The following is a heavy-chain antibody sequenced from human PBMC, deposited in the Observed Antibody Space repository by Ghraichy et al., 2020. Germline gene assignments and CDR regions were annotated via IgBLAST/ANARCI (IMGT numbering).Heavy chain of an antibody. J-gene: IGHJ1*01. CDR2: ISGSGGST. V-gene: IGHV3-23*01. Sequence: GGSLRLSCAASGFTFSSYAMSWVRQAPGKGLEWVSAISGSGGSTYYADSGKGRSTISRDNSKNTLHLQMTSLRAQDTAVYYCAKVLGRELLSYFQHWGQGTRV. CDR1: GFTFSSYA. D-gene: IGHD3-10*01. CDR3: AKVLGRELLSYFQH.